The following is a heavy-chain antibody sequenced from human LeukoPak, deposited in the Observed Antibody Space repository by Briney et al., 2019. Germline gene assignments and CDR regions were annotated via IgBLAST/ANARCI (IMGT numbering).Heavy chain of an antibody. V-gene: IGHV4-59*01. CDR3: ARAPANWEDAFDV. CDR2: IYHSGST. Sequence: SETLSLTCSVSGGSINNYYWSWIRQPPGKGPEWIGYIYHSGSTQYIPSLKSRVTISVDTSKNQFSLELTSVTAADTAVYYCARAPANWEDAFDVWGQGTMVTVSS. D-gene: IGHD7-27*01. J-gene: IGHJ3*01. CDR1: GGSINNYY.